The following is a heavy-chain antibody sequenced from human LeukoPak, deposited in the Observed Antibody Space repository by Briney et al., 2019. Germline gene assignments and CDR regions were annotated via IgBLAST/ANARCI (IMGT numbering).Heavy chain of an antibody. CDR3: ARRVGSKSSGYYMDV. Sequence: GESLKISYQGSGFSFPIYWIVWVRQMPGKGLEWMGNIYPGDSDTTYSPSFQGQVSISADRSISTAYLQWSSLKTSDSAIYYCARRVGSKSSGYYMDVWGNGTTVTVSS. CDR1: GFSFPIYW. J-gene: IGHJ6*03. D-gene: IGHD6-19*01. V-gene: IGHV5-51*01. CDR2: IYPGDSDT.